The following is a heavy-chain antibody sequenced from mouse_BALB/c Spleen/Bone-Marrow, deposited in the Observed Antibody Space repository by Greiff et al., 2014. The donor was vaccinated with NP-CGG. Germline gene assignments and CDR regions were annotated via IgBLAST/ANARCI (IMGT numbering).Heavy chain of an antibody. CDR2: INPGSGGT. CDR1: GYAFTNYL. V-gene: IGHV1-54*01. J-gene: IGHJ3*01. Sequence: VQLQESGAELVRPGTSVKVSCKASGYAFTNYLIEWVKQRPGQGLEWIGVINPGSGGTNYNEKFKGKATLTADKSSSTAYMQPSSLTSDDSAVYFCARRDYSFAYWGQGTLVTVSA. D-gene: IGHD2-13*01. CDR3: ARRDYSFAY.